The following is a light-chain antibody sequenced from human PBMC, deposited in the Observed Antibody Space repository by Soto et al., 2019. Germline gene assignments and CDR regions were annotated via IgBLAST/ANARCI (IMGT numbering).Light chain of an antibody. Sequence: DIKMTQSPSTLSASVGDRVTITCRASQNIGSWLAWYQQKPGKAPKPLIYKASSLESGVPSRFSGTGSGTEFSLTISSLQADDSATYHCQQYDSYPRTFGQGTKVEIK. CDR2: KAS. V-gene: IGKV1-5*03. CDR1: QNIGSW. CDR3: QQYDSYPRT. J-gene: IGKJ1*01.